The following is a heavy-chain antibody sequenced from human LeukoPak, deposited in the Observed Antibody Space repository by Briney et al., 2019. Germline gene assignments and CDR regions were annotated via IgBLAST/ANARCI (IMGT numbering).Heavy chain of an antibody. CDR1: GYTFISYG. J-gene: IGHJ6*02. Sequence: ASVKVSCKASGYTFISYGISWVRQAPGQGLEWMGWISTSKGNTNYAQKLQGRVTMTTDTSTSTAYVELRSLRSDDTAIYYCARGVNWNGDYYGLDVWGQGTTVTVSS. CDR2: ISTSKGNT. D-gene: IGHD1-1*01. V-gene: IGHV1-18*01. CDR3: ARGVNWNGDYYGLDV.